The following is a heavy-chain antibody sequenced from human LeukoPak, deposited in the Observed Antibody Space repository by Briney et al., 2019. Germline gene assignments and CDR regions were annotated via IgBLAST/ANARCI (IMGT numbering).Heavy chain of an antibody. Sequence: GGSLRLSCAASGFTFSSYAMSWVRQAPGKGLEWVSAISGSGGSTYYADSVKGRFTISRDNSKNTLYLQMNSLRAEDTAVYYCAKDTCEQQLAPCYYMDVWGKGTTVTVSS. V-gene: IGHV3-23*01. CDR2: ISGSGGST. D-gene: IGHD6-13*01. J-gene: IGHJ6*03. CDR3: AKDTCEQQLAPCYYMDV. CDR1: GFTFSSYA.